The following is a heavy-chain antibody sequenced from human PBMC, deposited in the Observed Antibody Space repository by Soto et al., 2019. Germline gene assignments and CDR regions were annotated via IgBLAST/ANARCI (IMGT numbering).Heavy chain of an antibody. J-gene: IGHJ6*02. CDR2: IIPIFGTA. CDR3: ARSAGLGALNTYGMDV. V-gene: IGHV1-69*01. Sequence: QVQLVQSGAEVKKPGSSVKVSCKASGGTFSSYAISWVRQAPGQGLEWMGGIIPIFGTANYAQKFQGRVTITADESTSTAYMELSSLRSEDTAVYYCARSAGLGALNTYGMDVWGQGTTVTVSS. CDR1: GGTFSSYA. D-gene: IGHD3-16*01.